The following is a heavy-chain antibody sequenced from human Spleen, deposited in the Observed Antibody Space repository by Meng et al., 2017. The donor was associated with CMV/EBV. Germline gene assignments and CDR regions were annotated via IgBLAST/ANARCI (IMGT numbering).Heavy chain of an antibody. V-gene: IGHV3-23*01. CDR2: ISFSGDKT. CDR3: ARVSGTYPKNYFDC. J-gene: IGHJ4*02. D-gene: IGHD1-26*01. CDR1: GFTFSSDA. Sequence: ASGFTFSSDAMTWGRRAPGKKLEWFSRISFSGDKTCYAASVKSRFTLSRDNSKNTLYLQMNSLRAEDTAVYYCARVSGTYPKNYFDCWGQGTLVTVSS.